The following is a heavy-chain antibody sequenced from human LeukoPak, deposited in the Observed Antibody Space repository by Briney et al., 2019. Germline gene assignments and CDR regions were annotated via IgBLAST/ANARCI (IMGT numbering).Heavy chain of an antibody. CDR3: ARGDFWSGYYGPYYYYYGMDV. CDR1: GGTFSSYA. J-gene: IGHJ6*02. V-gene: IGHV1-69*01. D-gene: IGHD3-3*01. Sequence: GSSVKVSCKASGGTFSSYAISWVRQAPGQGLEWMGGIIPIFGTANYAQEFQGRVTITADESTSTAYMELSSLRSEDTAVYYCARGDFWSGYYGPYYYYYGMDVWGQGTTVTVSS. CDR2: IIPIFGTA.